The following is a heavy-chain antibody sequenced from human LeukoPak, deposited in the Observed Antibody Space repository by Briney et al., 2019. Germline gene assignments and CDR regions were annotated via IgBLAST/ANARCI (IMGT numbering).Heavy chain of an antibody. D-gene: IGHD3-16*01. CDR3: AREKIGTGTVLGKDYYYMDV. CDR2: IYNSGST. Sequence: SETLSLTCTVSGGSISSSSYYWGWIRQPPGKGLEWIGSIYNSGSTHYNPSLKSRVTTSADTSKNQFSLKLSSVTAADTAMYYCAREKIGTGTVLGKDYYYMDVWGKGTTVTVSS. V-gene: IGHV4-39*07. J-gene: IGHJ6*03. CDR1: GGSISSSSYY.